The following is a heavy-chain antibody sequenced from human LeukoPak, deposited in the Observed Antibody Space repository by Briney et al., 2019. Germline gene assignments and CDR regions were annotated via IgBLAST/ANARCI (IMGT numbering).Heavy chain of an antibody. CDR1: GGSISSSSYY. CDR3: ARVDTAMDIHFDY. CDR2: IYYSGST. J-gene: IGHJ4*02. V-gene: IGHV4-39*01. Sequence: SETLSLXCTVSGGSISSSSYYWGWIRQPPGKGPEWIGSIYYSGSTYYNPSLKSRVTISVDTSKNQFSLKLSSVTAADTAVYYCARVDTAMDIHFDYWGQGTLVTVSS. D-gene: IGHD5-18*01.